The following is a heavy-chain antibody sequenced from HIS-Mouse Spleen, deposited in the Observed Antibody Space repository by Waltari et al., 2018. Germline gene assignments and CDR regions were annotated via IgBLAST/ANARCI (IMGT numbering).Heavy chain of an antibody. V-gene: IGHV3-73*01. D-gene: IGHD3-3*01. CDR1: GFTCSGPA. CDR3: TGGSWSGYYFDY. CDR2: IRSKANSYAT. J-gene: IGHJ4*02. Sequence: EVQRVESGGGLVKPGGSLKFPCRASGFTCSGPAMQWVPRASGKGLEWVGRIRSKANSYATAYAASVKGRFTISRDDSKNTAYLQMNSLKTEDTAVYYCTGGSWSGYYFDYWGQGTLVTVSS.